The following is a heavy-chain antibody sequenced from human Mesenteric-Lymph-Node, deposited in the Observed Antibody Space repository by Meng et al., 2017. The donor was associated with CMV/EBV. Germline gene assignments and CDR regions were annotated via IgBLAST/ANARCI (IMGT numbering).Heavy chain of an antibody. Sequence: SETLSLTCTVSGFSMNSSNWWGWVRQPPGKGLGWIGYIFYRGTIYYNPSLKRRVTMSVDTSKNQFSLNLGSVTAIDTAVYYCARTGASPVGVGYFDCWGRGTLVTVSS. D-gene: IGHD3-10*01. CDR2: IFYRGTI. CDR3: ARTGASPVGVGYFDC. V-gene: IGHV4-28*05. J-gene: IGHJ4*02. CDR1: GFSMNSSNW.